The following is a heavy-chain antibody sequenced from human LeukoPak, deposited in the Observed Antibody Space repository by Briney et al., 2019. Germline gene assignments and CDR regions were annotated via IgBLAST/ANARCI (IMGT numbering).Heavy chain of an antibody. J-gene: IGHJ4*02. CDR2: FDYEEGET. D-gene: IGHD3-22*01. CDR1: GYTVSELA. V-gene: IGHV1-24*01. Sequence: ASVKVSCKVSGYTVSELAVHWVRQAPGRGLEWMGGFDYEEGETIHAQKFQGRVTMNEDTSTDTAYMELSSLRTEDTAVYYCATDLERGESSGYYYNYWGQGTLVTVSS. CDR3: ATDLERGESSGYYYNY.